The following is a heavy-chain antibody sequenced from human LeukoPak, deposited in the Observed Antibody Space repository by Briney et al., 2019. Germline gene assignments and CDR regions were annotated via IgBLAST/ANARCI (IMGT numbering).Heavy chain of an antibody. CDR3: ARDREMATISPYYFDY. Sequence: ASVTVSFKASGYTFTSYGISWVRQAPGQGLEWMGWISAYNGNTNYAQKLQGRVTMTTDTSTSTAYMELRSLRSDDTAVYYCARDREMATISPYYFDYWGQGTLVTVSS. V-gene: IGHV1-18*01. J-gene: IGHJ4*02. CDR1: GYTFTSYG. CDR2: ISAYNGNT. D-gene: IGHD5-24*01.